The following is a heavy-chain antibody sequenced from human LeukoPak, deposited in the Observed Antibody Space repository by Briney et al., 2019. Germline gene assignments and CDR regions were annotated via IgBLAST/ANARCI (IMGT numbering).Heavy chain of an antibody. Sequence: PGGSLRLSCAASGFTFSSYSMNWVRQAPGKGLEWVSSISSSSSYIYYADSVKGRFTISRDNAKNSLYLQMNSLRAEDTAVYYCARARDIVVVVAATDLDYWGQGTLVTVSS. CDR2: ISSSSSYI. V-gene: IGHV3-21*01. CDR3: ARARDIVVVVAATDLDY. J-gene: IGHJ4*02. D-gene: IGHD2-15*01. CDR1: GFTFSSYS.